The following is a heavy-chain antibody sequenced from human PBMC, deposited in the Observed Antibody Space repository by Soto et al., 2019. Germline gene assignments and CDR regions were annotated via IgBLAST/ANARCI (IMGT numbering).Heavy chain of an antibody. CDR2: IYYSGST. J-gene: IGHJ4*02. Sequence: SETLSLTCTVSGGSISSSSYYWGWIRHPPGKGLEWIGSIYYSGSTYYNPSLKSRVTISVDTSKNQFSLKLSSVTAADTAVYYCARLPTSYDILTGYYSYYFDYWGQGTLVTVS. D-gene: IGHD3-9*01. CDR1: GGSISSSSYY. V-gene: IGHV4-39*01. CDR3: ARLPTSYDILTGYYSYYFDY.